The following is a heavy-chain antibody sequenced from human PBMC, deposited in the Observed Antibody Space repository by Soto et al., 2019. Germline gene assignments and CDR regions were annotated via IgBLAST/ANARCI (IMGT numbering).Heavy chain of an antibody. J-gene: IGHJ4*02. CDR2: ISSSSSYI. CDR3: ARETTVTTGTFDY. D-gene: IGHD4-17*01. Sequence: GGSLRLSCAASGFTFSSYSMNWVRQAPGKGLEWVSSISSSSSYIYYADSVKGRFTISRDNAKNPRYLQMNSLRAEDTAVYYCARETTVTTGTFDYWGQGTLVTVSS. CDR1: GFTFSSYS. V-gene: IGHV3-21*01.